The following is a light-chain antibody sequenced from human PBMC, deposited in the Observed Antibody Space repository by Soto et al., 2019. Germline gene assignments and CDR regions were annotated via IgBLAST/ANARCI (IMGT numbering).Light chain of an antibody. V-gene: IGLV2-14*03. CDR1: SDIGYYNY. J-gene: IGLJ2*01. CDR3: TSYTASSPF. Sequence: QAVLTQPASVSGSPGQSITISCTGSDIGYYNYVSWYQQHPGKAPKLLIFDVSNRPSGVSNRFSGSKSGNTASLTISGLQAEDEADYYCTSYTASSPFFGGGTKVTVL. CDR2: DVS.